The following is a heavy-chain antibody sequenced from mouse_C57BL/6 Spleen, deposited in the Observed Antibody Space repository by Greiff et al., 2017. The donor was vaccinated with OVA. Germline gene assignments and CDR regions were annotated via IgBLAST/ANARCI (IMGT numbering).Heavy chain of an antibody. CDR1: GFSLTSYG. Sequence: QVQLKESGPGLVQPSQSLSITCTVSGFSLTSYGVHWVRQSPGKGLEWLGVIWSGGSTDYNAAFTSRLRISKDNSKSPVFLKMTIPLADYTAIYSCARKGYDYCGFAYWGQGTLVTVSA. V-gene: IGHV2-2*01. J-gene: IGHJ3*01. D-gene: IGHD2-4*01. CDR3: ARKGYDYCGFAY. CDR2: IWSGGST.